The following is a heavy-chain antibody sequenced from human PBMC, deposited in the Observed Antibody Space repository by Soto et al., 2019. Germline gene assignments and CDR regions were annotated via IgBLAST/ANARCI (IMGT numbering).Heavy chain of an antibody. V-gene: IGHV4-30-4*01. CDR1: GGSVDSVNHY. Sequence: KPSETLSLTCTVSGGSVDSVNHYWSWIRQSPGKGLEWIGYIYSIGNTYYNPSLKSRVQISVDKSRNQFSLKLSSVTAADTAVYFCATSEYSSMSINWFDPWGQGALVTVSS. D-gene: IGHD5-12*01. J-gene: IGHJ5*02. CDR2: IYSIGNT. CDR3: ATSEYSSMSINWFDP.